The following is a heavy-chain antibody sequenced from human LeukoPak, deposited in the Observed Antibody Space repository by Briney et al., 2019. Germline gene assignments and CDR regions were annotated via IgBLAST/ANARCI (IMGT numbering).Heavy chain of an antibody. CDR2: VHQHGTKE. Sequence: GGSLRLSCTTSGFNFVAYWMGWVRQAPGKGLEWVANVHQHGTKENYVDSVKGRFTISRDNAKNSLYLQMNSLRAEDTAVYFCARLARYGEVEGGSFYLDYWGQGTLVTASS. CDR1: GFNFVAYW. J-gene: IGHJ4*02. V-gene: IGHV3-7*01. CDR3: ARLARYGEVEGGSFYLDY. D-gene: IGHD4-17*01.